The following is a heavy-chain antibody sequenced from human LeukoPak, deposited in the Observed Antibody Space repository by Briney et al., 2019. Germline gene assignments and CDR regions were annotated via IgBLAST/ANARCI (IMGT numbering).Heavy chain of an antibody. J-gene: IGHJ6*02. CDR3: AREADMYGMDV. CDR2: IYHSGST. CDR1: GGSISSGGYS. D-gene: IGHD2-15*01. V-gene: IGHV4-30-2*01. Sequence: SETLSLTCAVSGGSISSGGYSWSWIRQPPGKGLEWIGYIYHSGSTYYNPSLKSRVTISVDRSKNQFSLKLSSVTAADTAVYYCAREADMYGMDVWGQGTTVTVSS.